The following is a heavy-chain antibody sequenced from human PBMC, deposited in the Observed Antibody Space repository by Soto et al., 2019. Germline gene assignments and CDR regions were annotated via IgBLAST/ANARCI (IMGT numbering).Heavy chain of an antibody. CDR2: INPNSGAT. D-gene: IGHD6-13*01. CDR3: ARGGVGSSWYFFY. CDR1: GYAFTDYY. Sequence: ASVKVSCKASGYAFTDYYLYWVRQAPGQGLEWMGWINPNSGATNYAQKFQGWVTMTRDTSISTAYMELSRLRSDDTAVYYCARGGVGSSWYFFYWGQGTLVTVSS. J-gene: IGHJ4*02. V-gene: IGHV1-2*04.